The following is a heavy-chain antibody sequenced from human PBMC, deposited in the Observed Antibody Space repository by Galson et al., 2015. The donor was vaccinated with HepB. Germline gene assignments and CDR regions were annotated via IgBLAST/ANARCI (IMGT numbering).Heavy chain of an antibody. D-gene: IGHD3-3*01. Sequence: SVKVSCKASGYTFTNYDISWVRQAPGQGLEWMGWISAYNGNTNYAQNLQGRVTMTTGTSTSTAYMELRSLRSDDTAVYYCARDGNSYDFWSGYYNWFDPWGQGTLVTVSS. J-gene: IGHJ5*02. CDR3: ARDGNSYDFWSGYYNWFDP. CDR1: GYTFTNYD. V-gene: IGHV1-18*01. CDR2: ISAYNGNT.